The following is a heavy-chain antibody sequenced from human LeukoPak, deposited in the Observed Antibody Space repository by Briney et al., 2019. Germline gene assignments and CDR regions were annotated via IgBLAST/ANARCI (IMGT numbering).Heavy chain of an antibody. CDR1: GYTLTNYA. J-gene: IGHJ6*03. CDR2: ISVYNGYT. D-gene: IGHD3/OR15-3a*01. Sequence: ASVKVSCKASGYTLTNYAISWVRQAPGQGLEWMGWISVYNGYTKYGEKVQDRVTMTTDASTNTAYMELRSLTSDDTAVYYCARLIAIFGLVPYYYMDVWGKGTTVTVSS. CDR3: ARLIAIFGLVPYYYMDV. V-gene: IGHV1-18*01.